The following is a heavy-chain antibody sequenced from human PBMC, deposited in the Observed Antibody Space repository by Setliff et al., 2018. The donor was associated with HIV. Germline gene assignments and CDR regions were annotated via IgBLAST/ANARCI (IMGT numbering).Heavy chain of an antibody. CDR2: MFRTGTS. CDR3: ATVDGTRYLDY. Sequence: SETLSLTCAVSGYSIRSGYYWGWIRQSPGKGLEWIGTMFRTGTSYYNPSLTSRVTLSQDTSKNQFSLELTSVTAADTAVYYCATVDGTRYLDYWGQGKLVTVSS. J-gene: IGHJ4*02. V-gene: IGHV4-38-2*01. D-gene: IGHD1-1*01. CDR1: GYSIRSGYY.